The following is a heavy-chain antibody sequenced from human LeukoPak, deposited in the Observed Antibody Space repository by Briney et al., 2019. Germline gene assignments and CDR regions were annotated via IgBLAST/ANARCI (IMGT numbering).Heavy chain of an antibody. CDR1: GFTFSSYA. Sequence: GGSLRLSCAASGFTFSSYAMSWVRQAPGKGLEWVSAISGSGGSTYYADSVKGRSTISRDNSKNTLYLQMISLRAEDTAVYYCAKASGGYDYDYWGQGTLVTVSS. V-gene: IGHV3-23*01. CDR2: ISGSGGST. CDR3: AKASGGYDYDY. D-gene: IGHD5-12*01. J-gene: IGHJ4*02.